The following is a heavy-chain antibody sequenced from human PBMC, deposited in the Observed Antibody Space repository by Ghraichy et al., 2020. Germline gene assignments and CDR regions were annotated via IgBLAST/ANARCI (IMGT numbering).Heavy chain of an antibody. Sequence: GESLNISCAASGFTFSSYAMSWVRQAPGKGLEWVSAISGSGGSTYYADSVKGRFTISRDNSKNTLYLQMNSLRAEDTAVYYCAKESCSGGSCYGPFDYWGQGTLVTVSS. D-gene: IGHD2-15*01. CDR1: GFTFSSYA. V-gene: IGHV3-23*01. CDR3: AKESCSGGSCYGPFDY. CDR2: ISGSGGST. J-gene: IGHJ4*02.